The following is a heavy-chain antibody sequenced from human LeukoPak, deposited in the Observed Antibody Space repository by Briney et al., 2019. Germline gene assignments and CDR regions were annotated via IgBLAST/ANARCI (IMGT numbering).Heavy chain of an antibody. Sequence: SETLSLTCAVYGGSFSGYYWSWIRQPPGKGLEWVGEINHSGSTNYNPSLKSRVTISVDTSKNQFSLKLSSVTAADTAVYYCGRGLIPMDVWGKGTTVTVSS. CDR1: GGSFSGYY. J-gene: IGHJ6*04. CDR3: GRGLIPMDV. D-gene: IGHD2-21*01. CDR2: INHSGST. V-gene: IGHV4-34*01.